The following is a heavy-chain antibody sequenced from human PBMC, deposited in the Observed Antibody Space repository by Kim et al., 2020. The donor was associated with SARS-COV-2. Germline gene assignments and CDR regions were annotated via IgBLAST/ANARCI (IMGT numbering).Heavy chain of an antibody. D-gene: IGHD1-26*01. CDR3: AREGLGATNWFDP. V-gene: IGHV1-18*01. J-gene: IGHJ5*02. Sequence: YAQKLQGRGTMTTATSTSTAYMELRSLRSDDTAVYYCAREGLGATNWFDPWGQGTLVTVSS.